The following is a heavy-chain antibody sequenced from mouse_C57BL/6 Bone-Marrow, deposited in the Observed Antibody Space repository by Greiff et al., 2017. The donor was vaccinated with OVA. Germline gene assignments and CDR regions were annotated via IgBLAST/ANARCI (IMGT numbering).Heavy chain of an antibody. Sequence: VQLKESGPGLVKPSQSLSLTCSVTGYSITSGYYWNWIRQFPGNKLEWMGYISYDGSNNYNPSLKNRISITRDTSKNQFFLKLNSVTTEDTATYYCAKGPPITTVVANWYFDVWGTGTTVTVSS. CDR1: GYSITSGYY. V-gene: IGHV3-6*01. CDR2: ISYDGSN. CDR3: AKGPPITTVVANWYFDV. D-gene: IGHD1-1*01. J-gene: IGHJ1*03.